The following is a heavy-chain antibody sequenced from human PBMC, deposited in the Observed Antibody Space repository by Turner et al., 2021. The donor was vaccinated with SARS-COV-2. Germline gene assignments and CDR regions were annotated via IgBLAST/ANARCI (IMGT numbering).Heavy chain of an antibody. Sequence: EVQLVESGGGLVQPGGSLRLSCAASGFTVTSNYMSWVRQAPGKGLEWVSGIMWDSGSIGYADSVKGRFTISRDNAKNSLYLEMNSLRVEDTALYYCARDLSPGGADVWGQGTTVTVSS. J-gene: IGHJ6*02. CDR3: ARDLSPGGADV. CDR2: IMWDSGSI. D-gene: IGHD4-17*01. V-gene: IGHV3-9*01. CDR1: GFTVTSNY.